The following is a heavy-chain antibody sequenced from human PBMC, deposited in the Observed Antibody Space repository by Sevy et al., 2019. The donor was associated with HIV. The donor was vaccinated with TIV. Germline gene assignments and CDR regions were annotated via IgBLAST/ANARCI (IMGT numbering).Heavy chain of an antibody. Sequence: GGSLRLSCAASGFTFSSYSMSWVRQAPGKRLEWVSTINDSEKTYYTESVKGRFSISRDISKNTLFLQMNSLRTEDTAVYYCALGRLQWPTDFWGQGTLVTVSS. J-gene: IGHJ4*02. V-gene: IGHV3-23*01. D-gene: IGHD2-8*01. CDR3: ALGRLQWPTDF. CDR2: INDSEKT. CDR1: GFTFSSYS.